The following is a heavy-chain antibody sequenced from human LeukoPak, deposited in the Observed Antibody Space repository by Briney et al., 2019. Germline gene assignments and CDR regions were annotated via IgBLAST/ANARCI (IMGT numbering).Heavy chain of an antibody. V-gene: IGHV3-23*01. CDR1: GFTFSSYA. D-gene: IGHD6-25*01. CDR3: AKGDGLPRYYYGMDV. Sequence: GGSLRLSCAASGFTFSSYAMSWVRQAPGKGLEWVSAISGSGGSTYYADSVKGRFTISRDNSKNTLCLQMNSLRAEDTAVYYCAKGDGLPRYYYGMDVWGQGTTVTVSS. CDR2: ISGSGGST. J-gene: IGHJ6*02.